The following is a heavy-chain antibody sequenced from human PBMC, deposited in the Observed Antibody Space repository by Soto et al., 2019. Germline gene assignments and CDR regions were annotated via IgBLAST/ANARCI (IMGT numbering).Heavy chain of an antibody. J-gene: IGHJ4*02. CDR1: GYTFTSYA. CDR3: ASVSSSSAGFNFDS. Sequence: QVQLVQSGAEVKKPGASVKVSCKASGYTFTSYAMHWVRQAPGQRLEWMGWINAGNGNTKYSQKFQGRVTITRDTSASTAYMELRSLSSQDTAVYYCASVSSSSAGFNFDSWGQGTLVTDSS. D-gene: IGHD6-6*01. CDR2: INAGNGNT. V-gene: IGHV1-3*01.